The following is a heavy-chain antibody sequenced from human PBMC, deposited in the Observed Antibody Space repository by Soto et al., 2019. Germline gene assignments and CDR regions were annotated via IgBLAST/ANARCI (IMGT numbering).Heavy chain of an antibody. Sequence: QVQLVESGGGVVRPGRSLRLSCAASGFTFSSYGMHWVRQAPGKGLEWVAVIWYDGSNKYYADSVKGRFTISRDNSKNTLYLQMNSLRAEDTAVYYCARNGYYGSGSYYNAWFDPWGQGTLVTVSS. CDR1: GFTFSSYG. V-gene: IGHV3-33*01. CDR3: ARNGYYGSGSYYNAWFDP. CDR2: IWYDGSNK. D-gene: IGHD3-10*01. J-gene: IGHJ5*02.